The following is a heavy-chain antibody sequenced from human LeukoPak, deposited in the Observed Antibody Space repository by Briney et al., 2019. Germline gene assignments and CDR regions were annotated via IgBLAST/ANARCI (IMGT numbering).Heavy chain of an antibody. CDR3: AKGIVVPAAQTPYFDY. CDR1: GFTFSSYG. Sequence: GGTLRLSCAASGFTFSSYGMSWVRQAPGKGLEWVSAISGSGGSTYYADSVKGRFTISRDNSKNTLYLQMNSLRAEDTAVYYCAKGIVVPAAQTPYFDYWGQGTLVTVSS. D-gene: IGHD2-2*01. V-gene: IGHV3-23*01. CDR2: ISGSGGST. J-gene: IGHJ4*02.